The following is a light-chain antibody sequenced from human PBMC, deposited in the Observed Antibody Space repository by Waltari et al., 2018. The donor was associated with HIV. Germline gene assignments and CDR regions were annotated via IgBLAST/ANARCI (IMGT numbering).Light chain of an antibody. CDR3: ASFTSGRLNV. V-gene: IGLV2-14*01. CDR1: SNDVGAYDY. J-gene: IGLJ1*01. CDR2: DGY. Sequence: QSALTQPASVSGSPGQSITISCTGTSNDVGAYDYVSWYQQSPGKVPTLLIYDGYNRPSRISNRLSGSKSGNTAFLAISGLRAEDEAEYYCASFTSGRLNVFGSGTKVTVL.